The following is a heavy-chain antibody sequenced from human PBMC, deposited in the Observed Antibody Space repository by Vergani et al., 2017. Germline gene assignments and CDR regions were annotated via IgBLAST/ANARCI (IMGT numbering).Heavy chain of an antibody. D-gene: IGHD2-2*01. CDR2: INHSGST. CDR3: ARDGDKTSRLSGWFDP. J-gene: IGHJ5*02. Sequence: QVQLQQWGAGLLKPSETLSLTCAVYGGSFSGYYWSWIRQPPGKGLEWIGEINHSGSTNYNPSLKSRVTISVDTSKNQFSLKLSSVTAADTAVYYCARDGDKTSRLSGWFDPWGQGTLVTVSS. CDR1: GGSFSGYY. V-gene: IGHV4-34*01.